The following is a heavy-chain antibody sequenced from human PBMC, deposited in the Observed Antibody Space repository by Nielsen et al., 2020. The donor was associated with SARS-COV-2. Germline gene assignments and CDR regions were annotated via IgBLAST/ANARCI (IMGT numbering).Heavy chain of an antibody. CDR3: ARRLSSGTYTPDY. CDR2: TTSSGLSI. D-gene: IGHD1-26*01. CDR1: GFTFSSYE. Sequence: GESLKISCVASGFTFSSYEMSWVRQAPGKGLEWVSYTTSSGLSIYYADSVKGRFTISRDNAKNSLYLQMNSLTVEDTAVYYCARRLSSGTYTPDYWGQGTLVTVSS. J-gene: IGHJ4*02. V-gene: IGHV3-48*03.